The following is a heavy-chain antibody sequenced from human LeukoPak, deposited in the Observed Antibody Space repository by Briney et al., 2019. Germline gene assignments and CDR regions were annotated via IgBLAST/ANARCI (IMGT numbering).Heavy chain of an antibody. J-gene: IGHJ4*02. Sequence: SVKVSRKASGGTFSSYAISWVRQAPGQGLEWVGGSIPIFGTANYAQKFQGRVTITADESTSTAYMELSSLRSEDTAVYYCAVAASGIFDYWGQGTLVTVSS. D-gene: IGHD3-10*01. CDR1: GGTFSSYA. V-gene: IGHV1-69*13. CDR2: SIPIFGTA. CDR3: AVAASGIFDY.